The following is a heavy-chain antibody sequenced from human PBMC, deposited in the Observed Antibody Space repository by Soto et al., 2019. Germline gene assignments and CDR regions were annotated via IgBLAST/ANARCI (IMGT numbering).Heavy chain of an antibody. Sequence: QVRRQEPGPGLVKPSQTLSLTCTVSGGSTTRGGYYWGWIRHHPGKGLEWIGYIYYSGSTSYNPSLKSRVSMSVDTSKNQFSLKLSSVTAADTAVYYCAREPSIWGEGTLVTVSS. V-gene: IGHV4-31*03. CDR2: IYYSGST. CDR1: GGSTTRGGYY. CDR3: AREPSI. J-gene: IGHJ4*02.